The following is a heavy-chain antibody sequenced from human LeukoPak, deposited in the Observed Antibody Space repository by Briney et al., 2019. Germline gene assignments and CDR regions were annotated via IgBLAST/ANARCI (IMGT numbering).Heavy chain of an antibody. CDR3: TREARAGNWFDP. CDR1: GYTFTDYY. Sequence: ASVKVSCKASGYTFTDYYIHWVRQAPGQGLEWMGWISPDSGATNYAQKFQGRVTMTRDTSINTLYMELSRLRSDDTAVFYCTREARAGNWFDPWGQGTLVTVSS. J-gene: IGHJ5*02. V-gene: IGHV1-2*02. D-gene: IGHD5-12*01. CDR2: ISPDSGAT.